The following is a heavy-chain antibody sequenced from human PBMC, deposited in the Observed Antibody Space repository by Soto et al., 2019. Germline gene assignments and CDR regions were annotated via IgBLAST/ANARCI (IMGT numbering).Heavy chain of an antibody. CDR3: ARSLVCFSHSLPYLDY. J-gene: IGHJ4*02. V-gene: IGHV4-59*01. Sequence: SETLSLTCTVSGGSISSYYWTWIRQPPGKGLEWIGYIYYSGSTNYNPSLESRVTISVDTSKNQFSLKLSSVTAADTAVYYCARSLVCFSHSLPYLDYWGQGTLVTVSS. D-gene: IGHD2-15*01. CDR2: IYYSGST. CDR1: GGSISSYY.